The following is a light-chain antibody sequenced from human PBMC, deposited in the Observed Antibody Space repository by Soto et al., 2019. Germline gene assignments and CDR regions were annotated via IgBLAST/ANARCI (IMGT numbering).Light chain of an antibody. V-gene: IGLV1-51*01. J-gene: IGLJ1*01. CDR1: SSNIGGNS. CDR2: DDN. CDR3: GSWDSSLSAYV. Sequence: QSVRTQPPSVSAAPGQKVTISCSESSSNIGGNSVSWYQQLPGTAPKLLIYDDNKRPSGIPDRFSGSKSGTSATLGITGFQTGDEADYYCGSWDSSLSAYVFGTGTKVTVL.